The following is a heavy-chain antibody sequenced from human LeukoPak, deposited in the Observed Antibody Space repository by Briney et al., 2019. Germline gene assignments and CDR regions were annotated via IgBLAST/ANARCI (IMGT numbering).Heavy chain of an antibody. Sequence: ASVKVSCKVSGKTLSDLSIHWLRQPPGKGLEWLGGSDPEDGERIYAQMSQGRVTMTEDTSIDTAYMELSSLRSEDTAVYYCVTGFTTMAVDYFDYWGQGTLVTVSP. J-gene: IGHJ4*02. V-gene: IGHV1-24*01. D-gene: IGHD5-18*01. CDR2: SDPEDGER. CDR3: VTGFTTMAVDYFDY. CDR1: GKTLSDLS.